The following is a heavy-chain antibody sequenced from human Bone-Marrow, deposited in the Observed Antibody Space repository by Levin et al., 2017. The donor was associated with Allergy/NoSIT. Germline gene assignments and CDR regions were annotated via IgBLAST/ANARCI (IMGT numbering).Heavy chain of an antibody. CDR3: AKDPYSAGITGTTVTFFDY. D-gene: IGHD1-20*01. CDR2: ISGSGGST. CDR1: GFTFSSYA. V-gene: IGHV3-23*01. J-gene: IGHJ4*02. Sequence: LSLTCAASGFTFSSYAMSWVRPAPGKGLEWVSAISGSGGSTYYADSVKGRFTISRDNSKNTLYLQMNSLRAEDTAVYYCAKDPYSAGITGTTVTFFDYWGQGTLVTVSS.